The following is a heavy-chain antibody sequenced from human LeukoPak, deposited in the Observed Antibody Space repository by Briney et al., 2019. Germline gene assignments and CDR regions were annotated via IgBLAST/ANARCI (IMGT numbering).Heavy chain of an antibody. CDR3: AKDGPWRELLGY. J-gene: IGHJ4*02. Sequence: RGSLRLSCAASGFSVSSNFMSWVSQAPGKGLEWVSVIYSGGSTYYADSVKGRFTISRDNSKNTLYLQMNSLRAEDTAVYYCAKDGPWRELLGYWGQETLVTVSS. V-gene: IGHV3-66*01. D-gene: IGHD1-26*01. CDR2: IYSGGST. CDR1: GFSVSSNF.